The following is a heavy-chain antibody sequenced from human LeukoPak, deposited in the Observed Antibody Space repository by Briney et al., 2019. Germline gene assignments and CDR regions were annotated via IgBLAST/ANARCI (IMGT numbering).Heavy chain of an antibody. Sequence: PGGSLRLSCAASGFTFSSYGMHWVRQAPGKGPEWVAVIWYDGSNKYYADSVKGRFTISRDNSKNTLYLQMNSLRAEDTAVYYCAKTGYSSSWFKDYYFDYWGQGTLVTVSS. J-gene: IGHJ4*02. CDR3: AKTGYSSSWFKDYYFDY. CDR2: IWYDGSNK. D-gene: IGHD6-13*01. CDR1: GFTFSSYG. V-gene: IGHV3-33*06.